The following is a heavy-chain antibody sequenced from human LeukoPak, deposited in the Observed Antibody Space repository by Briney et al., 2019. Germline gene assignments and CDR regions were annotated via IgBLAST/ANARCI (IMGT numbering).Heavy chain of an antibody. V-gene: IGHV1-2*02. CDR2: INPNSGVT. CDR1: GYTFTAYY. Sequence: ASVKVSCKASGYTFTAYYMHWVRQAPGQGLEWMGWINPNSGVTNYAQKFQGRVTMTRDTSVGTAYMELRRLRSDDTAVYYCAREDIVLVSAAKDYWGQGTLVTVSS. J-gene: IGHJ4*02. CDR3: AREDIVLVSAAKDY. D-gene: IGHD2-2*01.